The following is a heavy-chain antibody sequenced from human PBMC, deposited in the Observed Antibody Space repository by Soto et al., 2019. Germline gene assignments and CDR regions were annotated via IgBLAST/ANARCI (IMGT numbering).Heavy chain of an antibody. Sequence: RRLEWMGWINAGNGNTKYSQKFQGRVTITRDTSASTAYMELSSLRSEDTAVYYCARAFSRLETYYYGSGSYEGMDVWGQGTTVTVSS. CDR2: INAGNGNT. V-gene: IGHV1-3*01. D-gene: IGHD3-10*01. CDR3: ARAFSRLETYYYGSGSYEGMDV. J-gene: IGHJ6*01.